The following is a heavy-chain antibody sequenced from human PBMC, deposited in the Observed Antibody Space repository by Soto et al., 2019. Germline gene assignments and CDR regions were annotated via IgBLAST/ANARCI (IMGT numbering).Heavy chain of an antibody. J-gene: IGHJ4*02. CDR3: VREFAPGSPNYDY. V-gene: IGHV3-23*01. D-gene: IGHD3-10*01. CDR2: LTRSGTT. Sequence: GGSLRLSCAASGFTFSSYAMGWVRQAPGKGLEWVSTLTRSGTTPYAESVRGRFTISRDNSKNTLYLQMDDLRAEDTAVCYCVREFAPGSPNYDYWGLGTLVTVSS. CDR1: GFTFSSYA.